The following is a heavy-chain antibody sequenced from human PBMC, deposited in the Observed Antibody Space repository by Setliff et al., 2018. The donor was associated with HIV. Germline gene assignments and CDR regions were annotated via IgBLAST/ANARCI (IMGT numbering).Heavy chain of an antibody. Sequence: GGSLRLSCAASGFTFSSCWVTWVRQAPGKGLEWVSTISGRGTNTYYADSVKGRFTISRDNSKNTLSLQLNSLTAEDSAVYYCAKAGGGILYFYYMDVWGKGTTVTVSS. J-gene: IGHJ6*03. CDR2: ISGRGTNT. D-gene: IGHD2-15*01. CDR1: GFTFSSCW. V-gene: IGHV3-23*01. CDR3: AKAGGGILYFYYMDV.